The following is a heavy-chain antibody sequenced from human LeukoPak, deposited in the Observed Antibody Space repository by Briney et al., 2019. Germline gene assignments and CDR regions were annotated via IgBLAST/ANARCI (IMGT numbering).Heavy chain of an antibody. J-gene: IGHJ3*02. CDR3: ARVASSSGWYQAGALDI. D-gene: IGHD6-19*01. Sequence: SETLSLTCSVSDGSISGYFWSWIRQPPGKGLEWIGYIYYSGSTDYDPSLESRVTISVDTSGNQFSLKLSSVTAADTAVYYCARVASSSGWYQAGALDIWGQGTLVTVSS. CDR2: IYYSGST. V-gene: IGHV4-59*01. CDR1: DGSISGYF.